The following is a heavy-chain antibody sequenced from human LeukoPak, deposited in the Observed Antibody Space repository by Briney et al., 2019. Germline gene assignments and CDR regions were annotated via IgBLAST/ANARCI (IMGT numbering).Heavy chain of an antibody. CDR2: FDPEDGET. V-gene: IGHV1-24*01. CDR3: ARITHTYYYDSSGLKDQNFDY. Sequence: GASVKVSCKVSGYTLTELSMHWVRQAPGKGLEWMGGFDPEDGETIYAQKFQGRVTMTEDTSTDTAYMELSSLRSEDTAVYYCARITHTYYYDSSGLKDQNFDYWGQGTLVTVSS. D-gene: IGHD3-22*01. J-gene: IGHJ4*02. CDR1: GYTLTELS.